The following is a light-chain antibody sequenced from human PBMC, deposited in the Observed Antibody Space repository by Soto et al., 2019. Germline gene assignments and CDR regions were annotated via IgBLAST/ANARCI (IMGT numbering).Light chain of an antibody. Sequence: QAVLTQSPSASASLGASVKLTCSLSSGHSSFAIAWHQQRPEKGPQYLMKLNSDGSHSKGDGIPDRFSGSRSGAERYLTISSLQSEDEGDCYCQTWGTRVFGGGTKLTVL. CDR3: QTWGTRV. CDR1: SGHSSFA. V-gene: IGLV4-69*01. CDR2: LNSDGSH. J-gene: IGLJ3*02.